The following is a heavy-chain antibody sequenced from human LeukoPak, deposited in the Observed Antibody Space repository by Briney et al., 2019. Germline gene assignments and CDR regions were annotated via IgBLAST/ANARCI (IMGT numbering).Heavy chain of an antibody. D-gene: IGHD6-13*01. J-gene: IGHJ4*02. CDR3: ARGGGRIAAAGSSGY. CDR2: FFLKGST. V-gene: IGHV4-38-2*02. Sequence: SETLSLTCTVSGYSITSAYYWGWIRQPPGKGLEWIGSFFLKGSTYYNPSLKSRVTISVDTSKNQFSLKLSSVTAADTAVYYCARGGGRIAAAGSSGYWGQGTLVTVSS. CDR1: GYSITSAYY.